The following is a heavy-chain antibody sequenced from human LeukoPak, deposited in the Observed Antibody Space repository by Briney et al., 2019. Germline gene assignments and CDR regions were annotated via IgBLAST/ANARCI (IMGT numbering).Heavy chain of an antibody. V-gene: IGHV1-69*04. CDR3: ARSEMATMDSFDY. CDR2: IIPILGIA. Sequence: ASVEVSCKASGGTFSSYAISWVRQAPGQGLEWMGRIIPILGIANYAQKFQGRVTITADKSTSTAYMELSSLRSEDTAVYYCARSEMATMDSFDYWGQGTLVTVSS. CDR1: GGTFSSYA. D-gene: IGHD5-24*01. J-gene: IGHJ4*02.